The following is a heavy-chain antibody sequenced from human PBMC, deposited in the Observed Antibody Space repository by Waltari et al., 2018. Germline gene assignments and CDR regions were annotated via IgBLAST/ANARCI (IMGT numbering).Heavy chain of an antibody. D-gene: IGHD6-13*01. CDR2: ISGSGHTT. CDR3: GKELLTWYADY. V-gene: IGHV3-23*01. J-gene: IGHJ4*02. CDR1: GFHFDPSA. Sequence: EVQLLESGGDLVQPGGSLILSCAASGFHFDPSAMTWVRQAPGKGLQWVSTISGSGHTTYYADSVRGRFTISRDNSKNTVFLRMNSLRADDTAVYYCGKELLTWYADYWGQGTLVTVSS.